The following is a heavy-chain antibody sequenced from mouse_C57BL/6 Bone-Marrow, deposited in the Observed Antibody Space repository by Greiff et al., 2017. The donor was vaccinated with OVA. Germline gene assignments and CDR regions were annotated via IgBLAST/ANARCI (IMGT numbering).Heavy chain of an antibody. J-gene: IGHJ1*03. D-gene: IGHD1-1*01. CDR1: GYTFTNYW. Sequence: VQGVESGAELVRPGTSVKMSCKASGYTFTNYWIGWAKQRPGHGLEWIGDIYPGGGYTNYNEKFKGKATLTADKSSSTAYMQFSSLTSEDSAIYYCARGITTVVALYWYFDVWGTGTTVTVSS. CDR2: IYPGGGYT. CDR3: ARGITTVVALYWYFDV. V-gene: IGHV1-63*01.